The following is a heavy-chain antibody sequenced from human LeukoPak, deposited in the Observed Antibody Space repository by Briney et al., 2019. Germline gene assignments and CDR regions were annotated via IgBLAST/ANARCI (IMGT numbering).Heavy chain of an antibody. J-gene: IGHJ4*02. Sequence: PSETLSLTCTVSGGSISSSSYYWGWIRQPPGKGLEWIGSIYYSGSTYYNPSLKSRVTISVDTSKNQFSLKLSSVTAADTAVYYCATPLSTTTVTTFDYWGQGTLVTVSS. D-gene: IGHD4-17*01. CDR3: ATPLSTTTVTTFDY. CDR2: IYYSGST. V-gene: IGHV4-39*01. CDR1: GGSISSSSYY.